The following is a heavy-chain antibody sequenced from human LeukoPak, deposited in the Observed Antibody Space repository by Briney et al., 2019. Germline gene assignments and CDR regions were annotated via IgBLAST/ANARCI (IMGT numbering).Heavy chain of an antibody. CDR2: IGGGGDDI. CDR1: GVTFSNYA. Sequence: GGSLRLSCAASGVTFSNYAMAWVRQAPGKGLEWVSSIGGGGDDISYADSVKGRFTISRDNSKNTLYLQMNSLRAEDTAVYYCAIKLPGSFPFDQWGQGTLVTVSS. CDR3: AIKLPGSFPFDQ. V-gene: IGHV3-23*01. D-gene: IGHD1-7*01. J-gene: IGHJ4*02.